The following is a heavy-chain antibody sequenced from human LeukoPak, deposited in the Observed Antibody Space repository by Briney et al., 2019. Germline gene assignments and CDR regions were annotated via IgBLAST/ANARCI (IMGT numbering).Heavy chain of an antibody. CDR2: ISSSSSNI. D-gene: IGHD3-10*01. Sequence: PGGSLRLSCAASGFTFSSYSMNWVRQAPGKGLEWVSSISSSSSNIYYADSVKGRFTISRDNAKNSLYLQMNSLRVVDTAVYYCARDFSSGSYGIGFYYYYYMDVWGKGTTVTISS. V-gene: IGHV3-21*01. CDR1: GFTFSSYS. CDR3: ARDFSSGSYGIGFYYYYYMDV. J-gene: IGHJ6*03.